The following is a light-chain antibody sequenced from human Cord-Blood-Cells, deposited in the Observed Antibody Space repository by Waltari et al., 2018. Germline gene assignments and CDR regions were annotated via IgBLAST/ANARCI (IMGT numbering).Light chain of an antibody. CDR1: QSISSY. Sequence: DIQMTQSPSSLSASVGDRFTITCRATQSISSYLNWYQQKPGKAPKLLIYAAASLQSGVPSRFSSSGSGTDFTLTISSLQPEDFATYYCQQSYSTPQTFGQGTKVEIK. CDR3: QQSYSTPQT. V-gene: IGKV1-39*01. CDR2: AAA. J-gene: IGKJ1*01.